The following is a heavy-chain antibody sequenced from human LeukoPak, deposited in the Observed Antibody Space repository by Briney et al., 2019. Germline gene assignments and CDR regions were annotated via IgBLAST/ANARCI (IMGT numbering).Heavy chain of an antibody. D-gene: IGHD6-6*01. CDR3: ARGSPIAARPGYYYYYYMDV. CDR2: INPNSGGT. CDR1: GYTFTGYY. Sequence: ASVKVSCKASGYTFTGYYMHWVRQAPGQGLEWMGWINPNSGGTNYAQKFQGRVTMTRDTSISTAYMELSRLRSDDTAVYYCARGSPIAARPGYYYYYYMDVWGKGTTVTVSS. J-gene: IGHJ6*03. V-gene: IGHV1-2*02.